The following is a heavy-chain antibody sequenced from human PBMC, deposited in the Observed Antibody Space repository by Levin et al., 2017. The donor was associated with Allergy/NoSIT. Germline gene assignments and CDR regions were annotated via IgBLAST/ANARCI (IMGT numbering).Heavy chain of an antibody. J-gene: IGHJ5*02. CDR1: GFIFSGST. Sequence: GGSLRLSCAASGFIFSGSTMHWVRQASGKGLEWVGRIRSQGNNYATAYAASVKDRFTISRDDSKNTAYLQMNSLKTEGTAVYYCTRHASSEYYDWNWFDPWGQGTPVTVSS. CDR3: TRHASSEYYDWNWFDP. V-gene: IGHV3-73*01. CDR2: IRSQGNNYAT. D-gene: IGHD3-3*01.